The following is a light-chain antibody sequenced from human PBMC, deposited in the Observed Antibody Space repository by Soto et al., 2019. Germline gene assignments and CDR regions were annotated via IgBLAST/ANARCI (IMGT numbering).Light chain of an antibody. CDR3: QQSYSTPWT. J-gene: IGKJ1*01. Sequence: DIQMTKSPSSLSASVGDRVTITCRASQSISSYLNWYQQKPGKAPKLLIYAASSLQSGVPSRFSGSGSGTDFTLTISSLQPEDFATYYCQQSYSTPWTFGQGTRWIS. CDR1: QSISSY. V-gene: IGKV1-39*01. CDR2: AAS.